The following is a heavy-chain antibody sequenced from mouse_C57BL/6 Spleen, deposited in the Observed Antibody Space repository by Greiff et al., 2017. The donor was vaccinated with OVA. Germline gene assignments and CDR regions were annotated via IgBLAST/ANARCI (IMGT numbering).Heavy chain of an antibody. V-gene: IGHV3-5*01. CDR3: ARDGDYDGYFDY. CDR1: GISITTGNYR. Sequence: EVMLVESGPGLVKPSQTVFLTCTVTGISITTGNYRWSWIRQFPGNKLEGIGYIYYSGTITHNPSLPSRTTITRDAPKNQFFLEMNSLAAEDSATYNCARDGDYDGYFDYWGQGTTLTVSS. J-gene: IGHJ2*01. D-gene: IGHD2-4*01. CDR2: IYYSGTI.